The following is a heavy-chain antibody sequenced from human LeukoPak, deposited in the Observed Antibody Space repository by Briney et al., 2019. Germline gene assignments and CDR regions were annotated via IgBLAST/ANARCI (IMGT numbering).Heavy chain of an antibody. D-gene: IGHD3-10*01. J-gene: IGHJ4*02. CDR3: AKGQAVRGVNYFDY. V-gene: IGHV3-23*01. Sequence: PGGSLRLSCAASGFTFSSYAMSWVRPAPRKGLEWVSAISSSGGSTYYADSVKGRFTISTDNSKNTLYLQINSLRAEGTAVYYCAKGQAVRGVNYFDYWGQGTLVTVSS. CDR2: ISSSGGST. CDR1: GFTFSSYA.